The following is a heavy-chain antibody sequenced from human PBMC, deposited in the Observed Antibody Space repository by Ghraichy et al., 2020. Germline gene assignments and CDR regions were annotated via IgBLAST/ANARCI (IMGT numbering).Heavy chain of an antibody. CDR1: GFTFDDYT. CDR3: AKDIMGRRYYDILTGYLKAYYFDY. Sequence: ESLNISCAASGFTFDDYTMHWVRQAPGKGLEWVSLISWDGGSTYYADSVKGRFTISRDNSKNSLYLQMNSLRTEDTALYYCAKDIMGRRYYDILTGYLKAYYFDYWGQGTLVTVSS. D-gene: IGHD3-9*01. V-gene: IGHV3-43*01. CDR2: ISWDGGST. J-gene: IGHJ4*02.